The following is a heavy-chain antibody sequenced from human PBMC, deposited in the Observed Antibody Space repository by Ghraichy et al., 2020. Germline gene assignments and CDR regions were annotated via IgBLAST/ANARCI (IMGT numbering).Heavy chain of an antibody. D-gene: IGHD6-6*01. CDR1: GFTFSSYG. J-gene: IGHJ4*02. V-gene: IGHV3-30*18. CDR3: AKRGDSSSSDY. CDR2: ISYDGSNK. Sequence: GGSLRLSCAASGFTFSSYGMHWVRQAPGKGLEWVAVISYDGSNKYYADSVKGRFTISRDNSKNTLYLQMNSLRAEDTAVYYCAKRGDSSSSDYWGQGTLVTVSS.